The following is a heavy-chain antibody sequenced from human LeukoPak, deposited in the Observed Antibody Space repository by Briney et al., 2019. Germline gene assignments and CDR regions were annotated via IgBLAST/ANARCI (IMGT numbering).Heavy chain of an antibody. CDR1: GYTFTGYY. CDR2: IIPIFGTA. CDR3: ARGLMYYYDSSGSLAFDY. Sequence: ALVKVSCKASGYTFTGYYIHWVRQAPGQGLEWMGRIIPIFGTANYAQKFQGRVTITTDESTSTAYMELSSLRSEDTAVYYCARGLMYYYDSSGSLAFDYWGQGTLVTVSS. V-gene: IGHV1-69*05. J-gene: IGHJ4*02. D-gene: IGHD3-22*01.